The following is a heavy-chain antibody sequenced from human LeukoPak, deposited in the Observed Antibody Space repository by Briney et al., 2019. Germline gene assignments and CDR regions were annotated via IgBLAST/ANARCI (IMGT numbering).Heavy chain of an antibody. CDR1: GYTFTGYY. CDR3: VREKRVAGSRGGFDP. D-gene: IGHD6-19*01. Sequence: GASVKVPCKASGYTFTGYYMHWVRQAPGQGLEWMGWINPNSGGTNYAQKFQGRVTMTRDTSISTAYMELSRLRSDDTAVYYCVREKRVAGSRGGFDPWGQGTLVTVSS. CDR2: INPNSGGT. J-gene: IGHJ5*02. V-gene: IGHV1-2*02.